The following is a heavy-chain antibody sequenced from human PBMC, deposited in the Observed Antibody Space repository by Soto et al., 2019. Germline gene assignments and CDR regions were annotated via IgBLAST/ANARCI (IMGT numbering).Heavy chain of an antibody. V-gene: IGHV3-23*01. CDR2: ISGSGGGT. CDR1: GFTFSSYA. D-gene: IGHD1-1*01. Sequence: PGGSLRLSCAASGFTFSSYAMSWVRQAPGKGLEWVSSISGSGGGTYYADSVKGRFTFSRDNSKNTLYLQMNSLRAEDTAVYYCAKFGMATTTRRPPYYIDYWGQGALVTVSS. J-gene: IGHJ4*02. CDR3: AKFGMATTTRRPPYYIDY.